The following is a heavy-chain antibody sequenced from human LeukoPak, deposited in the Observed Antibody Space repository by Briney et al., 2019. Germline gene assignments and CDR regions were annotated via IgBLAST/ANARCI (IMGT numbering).Heavy chain of an antibody. Sequence: GGSLRLSCEASGLTFSLYGLNWVRQPPGKGLEWVTSNRCSGTYIFHTDSVEGRFPVPRDHPDNSLYLEMNSIRAEDTAVYYCAREGPDSSSPAFDFWGQGTLVTVSS. CDR3: AREGPDSSSPAFDF. V-gene: IGHV3-21*06. J-gene: IGHJ4*02. CDR2: NRCSGTYI. CDR1: GLTFSLYG. D-gene: IGHD6-6*01.